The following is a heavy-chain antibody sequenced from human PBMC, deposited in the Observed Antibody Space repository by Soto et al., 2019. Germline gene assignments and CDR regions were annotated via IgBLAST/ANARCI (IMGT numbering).Heavy chain of an antibody. V-gene: IGHV4-39*01. CDR2: IYYSGST. CDR1: GGSIGSSGDY. CDR3: ARHFLLPVNWFDP. Sequence: PLETLCLTCTVSGGSIGSSGDYWGWISQPPGKGLEWIGSIYYSGSTYYNPSLKSRVTISVDTSKNQFSLKLSSVTAADTAVYYCARHFLLPVNWFDPWGQGTLVTVSS. J-gene: IGHJ5*02.